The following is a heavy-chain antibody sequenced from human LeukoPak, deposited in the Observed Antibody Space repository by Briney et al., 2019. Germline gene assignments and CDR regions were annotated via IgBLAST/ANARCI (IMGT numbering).Heavy chain of an antibody. J-gene: IGHJ6*03. CDR3: TTSGYSGYDYPDYYDSSDYYYYYMDV. V-gene: IGHV3-15*01. CDR1: GFTFSNAW. D-gene: IGHD3-22*01. Sequence: GGSLRLSCAASGFTFSNAWMSWVRQAPGKGLEWVGRIKSKTDGGTTDYAAPVKGRFTISRDDSKNTLYLQMNSLKTEDTAVYYCTTSGYSGYDYPDYYDSSDYYYYYMDVWGKGTTVTVSS. CDR2: IKSKTDGGTT.